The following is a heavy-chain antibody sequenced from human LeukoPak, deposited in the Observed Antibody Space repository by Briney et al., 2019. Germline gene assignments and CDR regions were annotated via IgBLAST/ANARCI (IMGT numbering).Heavy chain of an antibody. V-gene: IGHV3-30-3*01. J-gene: IGHJ4*02. CDR3: ARDGRYYDSSAYPYYFDY. Sequence: GSLRLSCAASGFTFSSYAMHWVRQAPGKGLEWVAVISYDGSNKYYADSVKGRFTISRDNSKNTLYLQMNSLRAEDTAVYYCARDGRYYDSSAYPYYFDYWGQGTLVTVSS. D-gene: IGHD3-22*01. CDR2: ISYDGSNK. CDR1: GFTFSSYA.